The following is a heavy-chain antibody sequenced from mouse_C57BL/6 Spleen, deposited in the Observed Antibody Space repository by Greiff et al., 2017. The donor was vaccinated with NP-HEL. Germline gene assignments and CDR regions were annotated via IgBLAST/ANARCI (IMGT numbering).Heavy chain of an antibody. Sequence: EVHLVESGGGLVKPGGSLKLSCAASGFTFSDYGMHWVRQAPEKGLEWVAYISSGSSTIYYADTVKGRFTISRDNAKNTLFLQMTSLRSEDTAMYYCARPPSYYSNYFDYWGQGTTLTVSS. D-gene: IGHD2-5*01. CDR1: GFTFSDYG. V-gene: IGHV5-17*01. CDR3: ARPPSYYSNYFDY. CDR2: ISSGSSTI. J-gene: IGHJ2*01.